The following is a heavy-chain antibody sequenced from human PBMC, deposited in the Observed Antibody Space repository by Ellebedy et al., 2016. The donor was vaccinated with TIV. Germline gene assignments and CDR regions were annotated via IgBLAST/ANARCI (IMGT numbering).Heavy chain of an antibody. CDR3: ARQSQKMATIPGDLGY. V-gene: IGHV3-48*03. CDR1: GFPFSSFE. Sequence: PGGSLRLSCAASGFPFSSFEFNWVRQSPGKGLEWVSYLSSSGTTKYYADSVKGRFTISRDNAKNSLYLQTNSLRAEDTAVYYCARQSQKMATIPGDLGYWGQGTLVTVSS. D-gene: IGHD5-24*01. CDR2: LSSSGTTK. J-gene: IGHJ4*02.